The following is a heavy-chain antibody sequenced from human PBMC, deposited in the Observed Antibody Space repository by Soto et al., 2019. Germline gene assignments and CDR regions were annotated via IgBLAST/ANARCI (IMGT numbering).Heavy chain of an antibody. Sequence: QLKLQESGPGLVKPSETLSLTCTVSGGSISSSSYYWGWIRQPPGKGLEWIGSIYYSGSTDYNPSLKSRVTLSVDRSKNQFSLMLSSVTAADTAVYYCARWLVQYYDILHGYSLGAFDIWGKGTMVTVSS. J-gene: IGHJ3*02. CDR2: IYYSGST. CDR1: GGSISSSSYY. CDR3: ARWLVQYYDILHGYSLGAFDI. D-gene: IGHD3-9*01. V-gene: IGHV4-39*01.